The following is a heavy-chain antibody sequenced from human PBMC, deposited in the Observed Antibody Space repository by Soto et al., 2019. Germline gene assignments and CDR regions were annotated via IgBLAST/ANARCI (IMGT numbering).Heavy chain of an antibody. Sequence: EVQLVESGGGLVHPGGSLRLSCAASGFTFSDYSMNWVRQAPGKGLEWVSYITSDGGVTYYADSVKGRFSVSRDNDKKSLFLQMNSLRDEDTAVYYCARLPKGSTLTSWGQGTLVTVSS. CDR1: GFTFSDYS. J-gene: IGHJ4*02. CDR3: ARLPKGSTLTS. CDR2: ITSDGGVT. D-gene: IGHD4-17*01. V-gene: IGHV3-48*02.